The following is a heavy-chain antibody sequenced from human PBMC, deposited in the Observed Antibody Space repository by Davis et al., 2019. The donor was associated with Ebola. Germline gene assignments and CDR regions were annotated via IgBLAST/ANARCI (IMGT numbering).Heavy chain of an antibody. J-gene: IGHJ4*02. Sequence: MPSETLSLTCTVSGAAISSYYWSWIRQPPGKGLEWIGYIYNSRNTKYNPSLKSRVTISVDTSKNQFSLKLSSVTAADTAVYYCVRLYVDTAMVHDYWGQGTLVTVSS. CDR3: VRLYVDTAMVHDY. CDR1: GAAISSYY. V-gene: IGHV4-59*08. D-gene: IGHD5-18*01. CDR2: IYNSRNT.